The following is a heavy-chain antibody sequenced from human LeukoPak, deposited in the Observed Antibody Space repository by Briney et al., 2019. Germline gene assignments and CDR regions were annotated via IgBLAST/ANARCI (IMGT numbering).Heavy chain of an antibody. CDR3: ARDQVFYDYVWGSYRPRSSFDY. D-gene: IGHD3-16*02. J-gene: IGHJ4*02. V-gene: IGHV1-18*01. CDR2: ISAYNGNT. Sequence: ASVKVSCKASGYTFTIYGISWVRQAPGQGLEWMGWISAYNGNTYYAQKLQGRVTMTTDTSTSTAYMELRSLRSDDTAVYYCARDQVFYDYVWGSYRPRSSFDYWGQGTLVTVSS. CDR1: GYTFTIYG.